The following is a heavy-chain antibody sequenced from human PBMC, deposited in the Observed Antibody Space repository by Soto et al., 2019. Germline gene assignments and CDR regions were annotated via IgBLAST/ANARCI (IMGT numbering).Heavy chain of an antibody. CDR2: IKSKTDGGTT. CDR3: TAEQQQGAFDI. V-gene: IGHV3-15*01. J-gene: IGHJ3*02. CDR1: GFTFSNAW. D-gene: IGHD6-13*01. Sequence: EVQLVESGGGLVKPGGSLRLSCAASGFTFSNAWMSWVRQAPGKGLEWVGRIKSKTDGGTTDYSAPVKCRFTISRDDSKNTLYLQMNSLKTEDTAVYYCTAEQQQGAFDIWGQGTMVTVSS.